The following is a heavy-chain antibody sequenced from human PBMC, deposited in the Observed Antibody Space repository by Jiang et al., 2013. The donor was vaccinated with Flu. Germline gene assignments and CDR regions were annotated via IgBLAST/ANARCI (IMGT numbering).Heavy chain of an antibody. D-gene: IGHD1-26*01. CDR1: GFTFSIYG. CDR2: IGTSSTTI. Sequence: QLLESGGGLVQPGGSLRLSCAASGFTFSIYGMNWVRQAPGKGLEWVSYIGTSSTTIYYADSVKGRFTISRDNAKNSLYLQMNSLRAEDTAVYYCGRSSGTYSRHGMDVWGQGTTVTVSS. V-gene: IGHV3-48*01. J-gene: IGHJ6*02. CDR3: GRSSGTYSRHGMDV.